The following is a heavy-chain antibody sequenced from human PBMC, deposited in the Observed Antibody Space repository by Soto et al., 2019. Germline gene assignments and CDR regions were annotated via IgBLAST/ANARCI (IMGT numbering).Heavy chain of an antibody. CDR3: AKDGKYSSGWYYFDY. CDR1: GFTFSSYA. CDR2: ISGSGGST. V-gene: IGHV3-23*01. J-gene: IGHJ4*02. D-gene: IGHD6-19*01. Sequence: PGGSLRLSCAASGFTFSSYAMSWVRQAPGKGLEWVSAISGSGGSTYYADSVKGRFTISRDNSKNTLYLQMSSLRAEDTAVYYCAKDGKYSSGWYYFDYWGQGTLVTVSS.